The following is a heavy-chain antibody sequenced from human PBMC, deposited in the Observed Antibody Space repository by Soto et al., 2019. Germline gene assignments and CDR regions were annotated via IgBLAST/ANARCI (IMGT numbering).Heavy chain of an antibody. V-gene: IGHV4-4*07. CDR2: IYTSRNT. Sequence: SETLSLTCTVSGGSISSYHWSWIRQSAGKGLEWIGRIYTSRNTHYNPSLKSRVTVSIDTSKNQFFLTVNSVTAADSAVYYCARESGDNWDYEAYWGQGTPVTVSS. CDR1: GGSISSYH. CDR3: ARESGDNWDYEAY. D-gene: IGHD1-7*01. J-gene: IGHJ4*02.